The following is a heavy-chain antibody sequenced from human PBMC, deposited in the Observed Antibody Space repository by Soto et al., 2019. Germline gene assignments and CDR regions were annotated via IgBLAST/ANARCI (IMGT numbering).Heavy chain of an antibody. D-gene: IGHD3-3*01. Sequence: QVHLVQSGAEVKKPGASVKVSCKASGYTLTRSYMHWLRQAPGQGLEWMGIINPSGGTTSYAQKFQGRVTLTRYTSTSTVYMELSDLRSDDTAVYFCARDRSILEWSYFDYWGQGTLVTVSS. CDR1: GYTLTRSY. CDR2: INPSGGTT. CDR3: ARDRSILEWSYFDY. J-gene: IGHJ4*02. V-gene: IGHV1-46*01.